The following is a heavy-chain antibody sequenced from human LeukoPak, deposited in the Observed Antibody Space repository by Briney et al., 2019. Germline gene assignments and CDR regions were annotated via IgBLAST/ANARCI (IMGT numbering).Heavy chain of an antibody. Sequence: PSETLSLTCTVSGGSISSGSYYWSWMRQPAGKGLEWIGRIYTSGSTNYNPSLKSRVTISVDTSENQFSLKLSSVTAADTAVYYCARDAESIAAASPYYYYYMDVWGKGTTVTISS. CDR1: GGSISSGSYY. V-gene: IGHV4-61*02. J-gene: IGHJ6*03. CDR2: IYTSGST. D-gene: IGHD6-13*01. CDR3: ARDAESIAAASPYYYYYMDV.